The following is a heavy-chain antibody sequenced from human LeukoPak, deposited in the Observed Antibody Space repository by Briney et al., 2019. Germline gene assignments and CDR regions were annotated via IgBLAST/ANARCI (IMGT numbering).Heavy chain of an antibody. V-gene: IGHV1-2*02. CDR2: INPNSGGT. D-gene: IGHD6-13*01. Sequence: ASVKVSCKASGYTFTSYGISWVRQAPGQGLEWMGWINPNSGGTNYAQKFQGRVTMTRDTSISTAYMELSRLRSDDTAVYYCARYSSSLRCFDYWGQGTLVTVSS. CDR3: ARYSSSLRCFDY. J-gene: IGHJ4*02. CDR1: GYTFTSYG.